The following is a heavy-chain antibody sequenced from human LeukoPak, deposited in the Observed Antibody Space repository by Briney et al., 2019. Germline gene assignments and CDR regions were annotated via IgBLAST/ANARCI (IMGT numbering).Heavy chain of an antibody. CDR3: ARAHSGSYLENAFDI. V-gene: IGHV1-69*06. J-gene: IGHJ3*02. D-gene: IGHD1-26*01. CDR2: IIPIFGTA. CDR1: GGTFSSYA. Sequence: SVKVSCKASGGTFSSYAISWVRQAPGQGLEWMGGIIPIFGTANYAQKFQGRVTITADKSTSTAYMELSSLRSEDTAVYYCARAHSGSYLENAFDIWGQGTMVTVSS.